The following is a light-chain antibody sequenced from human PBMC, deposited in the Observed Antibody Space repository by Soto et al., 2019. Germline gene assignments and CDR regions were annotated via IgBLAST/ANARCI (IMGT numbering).Light chain of an antibody. Sequence: QSALTQPASVSGSPGQSITISWTGTSSDVGGYNYVSWYQQHPGKAPKLMIYEVSNRPSGVSNRFSGSKSGNTASLTISGLQAEDEADYYCSSYTSSSTLSAVFGGGTQLTVL. CDR2: EVS. J-gene: IGLJ7*01. V-gene: IGLV2-14*01. CDR3: SSYTSSSTLSAV. CDR1: SSDVGGYNY.